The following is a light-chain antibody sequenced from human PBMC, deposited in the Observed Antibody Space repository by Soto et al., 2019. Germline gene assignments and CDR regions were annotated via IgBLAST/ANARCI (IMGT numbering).Light chain of an antibody. Sequence: QSVLTQPPSASGTPGQRVIISCSGSKSNIGDNPVNWFQQFPGTAPKLLLFSNDERPSGVPERFSGSKSGASASLAISGLQSDDEADYSCATWDDSLNGWVLGGGTKLTVL. CDR3: ATWDDSLNGWV. V-gene: IGLV1-44*01. CDR1: KSNIGDNP. CDR2: SND. J-gene: IGLJ3*02.